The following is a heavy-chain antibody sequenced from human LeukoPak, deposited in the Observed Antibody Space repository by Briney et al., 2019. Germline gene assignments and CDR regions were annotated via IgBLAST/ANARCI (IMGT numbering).Heavy chain of an antibody. J-gene: IGHJ4*02. Sequence: SETLSLTCTVSGGSISSSSYYWSWIRQPPGKGLEWIGSIYYSGSTYYNPSLKSRVTISVDTSKNQFSLKLSSVTAADTAVYYCARQPLNSGSYFDYWGQGTLVTVSS. D-gene: IGHD1-26*01. CDR2: IYYSGST. CDR3: ARQPLNSGSYFDY. CDR1: GGSISSSSYY. V-gene: IGHV4-39*01.